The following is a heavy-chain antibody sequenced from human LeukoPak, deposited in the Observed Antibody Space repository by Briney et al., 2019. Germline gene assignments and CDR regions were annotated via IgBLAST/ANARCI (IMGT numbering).Heavy chain of an antibody. J-gene: IGHJ4*02. Sequence: ASVKVSCKASGGTFSSYAISWVRQAPGQGLEWMGRIIPILGIANYAQKFQGRVTITADKSTSTAYMELSSLRSDDTAVYYCASSRGVVVPADPDYYYFDYWGQGTLVTVSS. V-gene: IGHV1-69*04. D-gene: IGHD2-2*01. CDR1: GGTFSSYA. CDR3: ASSRGVVVPADPDYYYFDY. CDR2: IIPILGIA.